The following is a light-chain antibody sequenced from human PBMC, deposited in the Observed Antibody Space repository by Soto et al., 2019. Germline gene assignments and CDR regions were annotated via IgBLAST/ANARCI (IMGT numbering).Light chain of an antibody. Sequence: EIVLTQSPGTLSLSPGERATLSCRASQSVSSSALAWYQQKPGQAPRRLIYGASSRATGIPDRFSGSGSGTDFTLAITSLQPEDFATYYCQQSSSTPQTFGGGTKVDIK. V-gene: IGKV3-20*01. CDR3: QQSSSTPQT. J-gene: IGKJ4*01. CDR2: GAS. CDR1: QSVSSSA.